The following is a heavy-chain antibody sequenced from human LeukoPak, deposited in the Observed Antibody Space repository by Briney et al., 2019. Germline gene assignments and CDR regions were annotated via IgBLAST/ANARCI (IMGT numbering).Heavy chain of an antibody. CDR3: ARSANYGGHAFFDY. CDR2: IKHDGSED. CDR1: GFTFSSYW. J-gene: IGHJ4*02. Sequence: GGSLRLSCAASGFTFSSYWMTWVRQTPGKGLECVANIKHDGSEDYFVDSVKGRFTISRDNAENSLHLQMSSLRAEDTAVYYCARSANYGGHAFFDYWGQGILVIVSS. D-gene: IGHD4/OR15-4a*01. V-gene: IGHV3-7*01.